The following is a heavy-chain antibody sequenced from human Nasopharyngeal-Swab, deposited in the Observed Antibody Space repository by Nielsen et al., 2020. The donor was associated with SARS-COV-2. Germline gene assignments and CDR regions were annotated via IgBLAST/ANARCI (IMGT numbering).Heavy chain of an antibody. CDR3: ARDQYYDSSGYYYYGMDV. J-gene: IGHJ6*02. Sequence: GGSLRLSCAASGPTFSSYWMSWVSQAPGKGLEWVANIKQDGSEKYYVDSVEGRFTISRDNAKNSLYLQMNSLRAEDTAVYYCARDQYYDSSGYYYYGMDVWGQGTTVTVSS. D-gene: IGHD3-22*01. V-gene: IGHV3-7*01. CDR1: GPTFSSYW. CDR2: IKQDGSEK.